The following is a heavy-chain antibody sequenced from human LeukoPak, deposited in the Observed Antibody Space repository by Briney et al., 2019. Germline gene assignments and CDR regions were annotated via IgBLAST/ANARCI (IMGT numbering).Heavy chain of an antibody. J-gene: IGHJ4*02. D-gene: IGHD6-13*01. V-gene: IGHV4-59*12. CDR2: IYYSGST. Sequence: SETLSLTCTVSGGSISSYYWSWIRQPPGKGLEWIGYIYYSGSTNYNPSLKSRVTISVDTSKNQFSLKLSSVTAADTAVYYCARDRGSSWYGFDYWGQGTLVTVSS. CDR1: GGSISSYY. CDR3: ARDRGSSWYGFDY.